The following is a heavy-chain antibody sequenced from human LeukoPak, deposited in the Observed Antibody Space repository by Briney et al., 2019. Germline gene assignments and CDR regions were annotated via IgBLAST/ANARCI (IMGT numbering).Heavy chain of an antibody. V-gene: IGHV1-46*01. CDR2: INPSGGST. J-gene: IGHJ4*02. CDR1: GYTFTIYY. D-gene: IGHD2-2*01. Sequence: ASVKVSCKAAGYTFTIYYMHWGRQAPGQVLEWMGIINPSGGSTSYAQKFHGRGTMTSDTSTSTVYMELSRLSSEDTAVYYCARARVPQTFDYWGQGTLVTVSS. CDR3: ARARVPQTFDY.